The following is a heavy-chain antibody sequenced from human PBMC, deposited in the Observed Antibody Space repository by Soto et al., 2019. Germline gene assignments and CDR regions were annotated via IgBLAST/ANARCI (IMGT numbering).Heavy chain of an antibody. CDR3: ARWYDSSGYFLGDGMDV. CDR1: GYAFTGYY. D-gene: IGHD3-22*01. CDR2: INPNSGGT. Sequence: ASVKVSCKASGYAFTGYYMHWVRQAPGQGLEWMGWINPNSGGTNYAQKFRGRVTMTRDTSISTAYMGLSRLRSDDTAVYYCARWYDSSGYFLGDGMDVWGQGTTVTVSS. J-gene: IGHJ6*02. V-gene: IGHV1-2*02.